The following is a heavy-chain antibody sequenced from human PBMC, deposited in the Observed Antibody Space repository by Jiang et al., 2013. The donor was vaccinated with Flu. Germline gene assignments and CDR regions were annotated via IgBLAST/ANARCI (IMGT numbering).Heavy chain of an antibody. J-gene: IGHJ4*02. CDR3: ASGDSSGYSF. D-gene: IGHD3-22*01. Sequence: SLKSRVTISVDTSKNQFSLKLSSVTAADTAVYYCASGDSSGYSFWGQGTLVTVSS. V-gene: IGHV4-59*09.